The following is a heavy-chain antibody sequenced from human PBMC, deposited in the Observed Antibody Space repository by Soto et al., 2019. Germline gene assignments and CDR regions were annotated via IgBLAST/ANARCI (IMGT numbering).Heavy chain of an antibody. CDR1: GGSVSSGSYY. D-gene: IGHD4-17*01. CDR3: ARDDGDHGGY. J-gene: IGHJ4*02. CDR2: IYYSGST. V-gene: IGHV4-61*01. Sequence: QVQLQESGPGLVKPSETLSLTCTVSGGSVSSGSYYWSWIRQPPGKGLEWIGYIYYSGSTNYNPSPESRVTISVDTSKNQFSLKLSSVTAADTAVYYCARDDGDHGGYWGQGTLVTVSS.